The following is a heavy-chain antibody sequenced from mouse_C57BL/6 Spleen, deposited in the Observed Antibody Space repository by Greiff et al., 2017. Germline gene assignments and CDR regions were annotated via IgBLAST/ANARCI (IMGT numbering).Heavy chain of an antibody. D-gene: IGHD1-1*01. Sequence: QVQLKQSGAELVKPGASVKMSCKASGYTFTSYWITWVKQRPGQGLEWIGDIYPGSGSTNYNEKFKSKATLTVDTSSSTAYMQLSSLTSEDAAVYYCARGTVVAKEYYFDYWGQGTTLTVSS. J-gene: IGHJ2*01. CDR1: GYTFTSYW. CDR3: ARGTVVAKEYYFDY. V-gene: IGHV1-55*01. CDR2: IYPGSGST.